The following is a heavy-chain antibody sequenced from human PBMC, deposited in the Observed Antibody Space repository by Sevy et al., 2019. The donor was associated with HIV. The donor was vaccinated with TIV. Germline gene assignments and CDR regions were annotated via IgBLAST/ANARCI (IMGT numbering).Heavy chain of an antibody. V-gene: IGHV3-7*01. CDR3: ARIEWLYFDY. J-gene: IGHJ4*02. Sequence: GGSLRLSCAASGFTFSNYWMSWVRQAPGKGLEWVANINLDGSEKYYVYSVKGRFTISRDNAKNSVYLQMNSLRAEDTAVYYCARIEWLYFDYWGQGNLVTVSS. CDR1: GFTFSNYW. CDR2: INLDGSEK. D-gene: IGHD5-12*01.